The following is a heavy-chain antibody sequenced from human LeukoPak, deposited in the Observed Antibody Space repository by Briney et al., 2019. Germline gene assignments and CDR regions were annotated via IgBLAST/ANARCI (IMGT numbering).Heavy chain of an antibody. CDR3: ASGAILPSFDY. CDR2: ISYDGSNK. CDR1: GFAFSSYA. D-gene: IGHD1-26*01. J-gene: IGHJ4*02. Sequence: PGGSLRLSCAASGFAFSSYAMHWVRQAPGKGLEWGAVISYDGSNKYYADSVKGRFTICRDNSKNTLYLQMISLRAEDTAVYYCASGAILPSFDYWGQGTLVTVSS. V-gene: IGHV3-30*04.